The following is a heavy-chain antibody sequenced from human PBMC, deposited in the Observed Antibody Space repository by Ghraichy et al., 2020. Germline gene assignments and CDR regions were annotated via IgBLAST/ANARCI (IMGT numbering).Heavy chain of an antibody. J-gene: IGHJ2*01. D-gene: IGHD3-22*01. CDR1: GFTFSSYW. CDR3: ARVRGGGGRGYYPYWYFDL. CDR2: IKQDGSEK. Sequence: GGSLRLSCAASGFTFSSYWMSWVRQAPGKGLEWVANIKQDGSEKYYVDSVKGRFTISRDNAKNSLYLQMNSLRAEDTAVYYCARVRGGGGRGYYPYWYFDLWGRGTLVTVSS. V-gene: IGHV3-7*01.